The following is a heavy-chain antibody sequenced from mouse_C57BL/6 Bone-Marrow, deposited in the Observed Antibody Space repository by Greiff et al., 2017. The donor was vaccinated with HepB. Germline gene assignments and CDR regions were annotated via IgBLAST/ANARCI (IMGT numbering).Heavy chain of an antibody. Sequence: VQLQQPGAELVKPGASVKMSCKASGYTFTSYWITWVKQRPGQGLEWIGDIYPGSGSTNYNEKFKSKATLTVDTSSSTAYMQLSSLTSEDSAVYYCARSTTVVATDYWGQGTTLRVSS. D-gene: IGHD1-1*01. J-gene: IGHJ2*01. CDR2: IYPGSGST. CDR3: ARSTTVVATDY. CDR1: GYTFTSYW. V-gene: IGHV1-55*01.